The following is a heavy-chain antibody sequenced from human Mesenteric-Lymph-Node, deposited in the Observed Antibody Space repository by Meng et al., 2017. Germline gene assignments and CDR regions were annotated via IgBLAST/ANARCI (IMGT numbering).Heavy chain of an antibody. CDR2: IYYSGST. J-gene: IGHJ4*02. Sequence: SETLSLTCTVSGGSIRSSSYYWGWIRQPPGKGLEWIGSIYYSGSTYYNPSLKSRVTISVDTSKNQFSLKLSSVTAADTAVYYCARDQGIVGATIGYWGQGTLVTVSS. V-gene: IGHV4-39*07. CDR3: ARDQGIVGATIGY. CDR1: GGSIRSSSYY. D-gene: IGHD1-26*01.